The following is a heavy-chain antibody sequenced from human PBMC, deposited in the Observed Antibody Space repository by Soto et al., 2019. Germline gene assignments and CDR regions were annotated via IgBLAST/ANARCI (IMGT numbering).Heavy chain of an antibody. CDR3: ARGDYGDFTSGTDY. D-gene: IGHD4-17*01. J-gene: IGHJ4*02. V-gene: IGHV1-8*01. CDR1: GYTFTSYD. Sequence: ASVKVSCKASGYTFTSYDINWVRQATGQGLEWMGWMNPNSGNTGYAQKFQGRVTMTRNTSISTAYMELSSLRSEDTAVYYCARGDYGDFTSGTDYWGQGTLVTVSS. CDR2: MNPNSGNT.